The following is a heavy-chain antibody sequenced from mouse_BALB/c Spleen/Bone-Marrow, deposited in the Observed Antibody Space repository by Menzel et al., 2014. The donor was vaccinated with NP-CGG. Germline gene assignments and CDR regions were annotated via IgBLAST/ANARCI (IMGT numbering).Heavy chain of an antibody. CDR2: INPSTGYT. CDR3: SRPENYDAMDY. Sequence: VPLPHSGSVLAKPGASVKMSCKASGYTFTSYWMHWVKQRPGQGLEWIGYINPSTGYTEYNQKFKDKATLTADKSSSTAYMHLSSLTSEDSAVYYCSRPENYDAMDYWGQGTSVTVSS. J-gene: IGHJ4*01. CDR1: GYTFTSYW. V-gene: IGHV1-7*01.